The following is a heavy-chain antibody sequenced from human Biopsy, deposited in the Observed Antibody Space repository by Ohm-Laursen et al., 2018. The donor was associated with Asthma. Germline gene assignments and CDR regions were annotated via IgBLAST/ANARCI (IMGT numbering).Heavy chain of an antibody. CDR1: GFSFNSYG. D-gene: IGHD3-3*01. CDR3: AKERYYDFWSGYPI. CDR2: ISFDGRKT. J-gene: IGHJ3*02. V-gene: IGHV3-30*18. Sequence: RSLRLSCAASGFSFNSYGMHWVRQAQGKGLEWVAVISFDGRKTYYADSVKGRFTISRDNSKNTLYLQMNSLRAEDTAVYYCAKERYYDFWSGYPIWGQGTMVTVSS.